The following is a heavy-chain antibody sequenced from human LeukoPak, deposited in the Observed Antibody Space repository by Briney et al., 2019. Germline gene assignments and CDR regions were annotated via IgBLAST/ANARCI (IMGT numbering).Heavy chain of an antibody. CDR1: GFTVNNYY. CDR2: LYSGGNA. Sequence: GGSLRLSCAASGFTVNNYYMTWVRQAPGKGLECVSILYSGGNAYYADSVKGRFTISTDTSKNTVNLQMNSLRAEDTAIYYCARMFGGNYYGYYFDYWGQGSMLSV. V-gene: IGHV3-53*01. D-gene: IGHD1-26*01. CDR3: ARMFGGNYYGYYFDY. J-gene: IGHJ4*02.